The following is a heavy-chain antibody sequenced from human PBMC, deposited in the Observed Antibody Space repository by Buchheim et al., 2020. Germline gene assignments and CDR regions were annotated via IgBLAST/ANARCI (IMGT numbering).Heavy chain of an antibody. D-gene: IGHD2-15*01. CDR2: ISAYNGNT. Sequence: QVQLVQSGAEVKKPGSSVKVSCKASGGTFSSYAISWVRQAPGQGLEWMGWISAYNGNTNYAQKLQGRVTMTTDTSTSTAYMELRSLRSDDTAVYYCARDVPIVVVVAATKYYGMDVWGQGTT. CDR3: ARDVPIVVVVAATKYYGMDV. CDR1: GGTFSSYA. V-gene: IGHV1-18*01. J-gene: IGHJ6*02.